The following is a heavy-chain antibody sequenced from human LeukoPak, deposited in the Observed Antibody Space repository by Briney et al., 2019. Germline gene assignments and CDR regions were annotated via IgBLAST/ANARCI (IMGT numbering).Heavy chain of an antibody. Sequence: GGSLRLSCAASGFTFNTYWISWVRQAPGKGLQWVANIKPDGNERYYVDYVKGRFTISRDNARSSLYLQMNSLRVEDTAIYYCARRQWTAFDVWGQGTMVTAS. V-gene: IGHV3-7*01. CDR3: ARRQWTAFDV. CDR2: IKPDGNER. J-gene: IGHJ3*01. CDR1: GFTFNTYW. D-gene: IGHD6-19*01.